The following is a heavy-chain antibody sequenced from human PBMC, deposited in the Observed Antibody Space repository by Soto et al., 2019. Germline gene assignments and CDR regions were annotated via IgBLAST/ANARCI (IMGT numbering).Heavy chain of an antibody. D-gene: IGHD3-22*01. CDR2: INPNSGGT. Sequence: GFEWMGWINPNSGGTNYAQKFQGRVTMTRDTSISTAYMELSRLRSDDTAVYYCARDEYDSSGYYSQISDYWGQGTLVTVSS. J-gene: IGHJ4*02. CDR3: ARDEYDSSGYYSQISDY. V-gene: IGHV1-2*02.